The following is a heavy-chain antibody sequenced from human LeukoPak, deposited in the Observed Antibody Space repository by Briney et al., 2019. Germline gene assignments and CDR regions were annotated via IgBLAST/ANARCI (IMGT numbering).Heavy chain of an antibody. J-gene: IGHJ6*02. V-gene: IGHV3-43*01. CDR1: GFIFDDYT. Sequence: GGSLRLPCAASGFIFDDYTMHWVRQVPGKGLEWVSLISWDGGSTSYADSVKGRFTISRDNSKNCLYLQMNSLRTEDTALYYCARGYCSGGSCYPEEGYYGMDVWGQGTTVTVSS. CDR2: ISWDGGST. CDR3: ARGYCSGGSCYPEEGYYGMDV. D-gene: IGHD2-15*01.